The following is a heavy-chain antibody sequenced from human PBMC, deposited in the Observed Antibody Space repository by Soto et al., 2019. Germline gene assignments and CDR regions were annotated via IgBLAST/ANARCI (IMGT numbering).Heavy chain of an antibody. J-gene: IGHJ4*02. D-gene: IGHD1-1*01. V-gene: IGHV3-74*01. CDR2: IGPDGSST. CDR1: GFTFSSHW. CDR3: ARDNNWSYDY. Sequence: SLRLSCAASGFTFSSHWMHWVRQAPGKGLEWVSHIGPDGSSTRDADSVLGRFTISRDNARNTLYLQMNRLRDEDTAVYYCARDNNWSYDYWGQGILDTVSS.